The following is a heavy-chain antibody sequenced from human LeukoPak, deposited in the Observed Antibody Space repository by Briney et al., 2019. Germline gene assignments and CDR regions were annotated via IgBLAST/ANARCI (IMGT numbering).Heavy chain of an antibody. V-gene: IGHV3-64D*06. CDR1: GFTFSSYA. J-gene: IGHJ4*02. CDR2: ISSNGGST. D-gene: IGHD3-10*01. Sequence: GGSPRLSCSASGFTFSSYAMHWVRQAPGKGLEYVSAISSNGGSTYYADSVKGRFTISRDNSKNTLYLQMSSLRAEDTAVYYCVKSESGGSGAFDYWGQGTLVTVSS. CDR3: VKSESGGSGAFDY.